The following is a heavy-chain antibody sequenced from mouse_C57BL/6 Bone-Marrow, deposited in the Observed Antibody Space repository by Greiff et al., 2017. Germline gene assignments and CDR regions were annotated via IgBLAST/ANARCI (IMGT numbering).Heavy chain of an antibody. CDR2: IYPGNSDT. CDR3: IRNRVYYYGTPFAY. D-gene: IGHD1-1*01. CDR1: GYTFTSYW. J-gene: IGHJ3*01. V-gene: IGHV1-5*01. Sequence: DVKLQESGTVLARPGASVKMSCKTSGYTFTSYWMHWVKQRPGQGLEWIGAIYPGNSDTSYNQKFKGKANLTAVTSASTAYMELSSLTSEDSAGYYCIRNRVYYYGTPFAYWGQGTLVTVSA.